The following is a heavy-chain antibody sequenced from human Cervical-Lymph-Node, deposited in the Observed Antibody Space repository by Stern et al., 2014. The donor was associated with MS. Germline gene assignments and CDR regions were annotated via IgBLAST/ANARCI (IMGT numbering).Heavy chain of an antibody. J-gene: IGHJ5*02. CDR1: GGTFSKFP. D-gene: IGHD6-13*01. V-gene: IGHV1-69*12. CDR2: ISPVCGTP. Sequence: QDQLVQSGAEVTKPGSSVTVSCKASGGTFSKFPSSCVRQAPGQGLEWMVGISPVCGTPTYAQEFRGRVTITADVSTSTVYMELSSLRSDDTAVYYCALSSETSDRWYSLGYDLWGQGTLVTVSS. CDR3: ALSSETSDRWYSLGYDL.